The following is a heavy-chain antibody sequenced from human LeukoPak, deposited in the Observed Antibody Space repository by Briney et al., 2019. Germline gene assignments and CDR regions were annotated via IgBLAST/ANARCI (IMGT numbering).Heavy chain of an antibody. J-gene: IGHJ4*02. CDR3: ARDSVTSECFDY. D-gene: IGHD4-17*01. CDR1: GGSFSGYY. CDR2: IYYSGST. Sequence: SETLSLTCAVYGGSFSGYYWSWIRQHPGKGLEWIGYIYYSGSTYYNPSLKSRVTISVDTSKNQFSLKLSSVTAADTAVYYCARDSVTSECFDYWSQGTLVTVSS. V-gene: IGHV4-34*09.